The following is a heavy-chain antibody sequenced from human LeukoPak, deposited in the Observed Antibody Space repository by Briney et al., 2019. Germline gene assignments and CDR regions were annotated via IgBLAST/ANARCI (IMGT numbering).Heavy chain of an antibody. Sequence: ASVKVSCKASGYTFTSYGISWVRQAPGQGLEWMGWISAYNGNTNYAQKLQGRVTMTTDTSTSTAYMGLRSLRSDDTAVYYCARGGGYGSGSQTWDFDYWGQGTLVTVSS. CDR1: GYTFTSYG. D-gene: IGHD3-10*01. CDR3: ARGGGYGSGSQTWDFDY. CDR2: ISAYNGNT. V-gene: IGHV1-18*01. J-gene: IGHJ4*02.